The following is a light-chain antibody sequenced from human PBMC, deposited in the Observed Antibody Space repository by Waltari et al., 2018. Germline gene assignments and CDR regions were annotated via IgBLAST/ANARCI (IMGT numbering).Light chain of an antibody. CDR2: RNN. CDR3: AAWDDSLSGWV. CDR1: SSNIGSNY. V-gene: IGLV1-47*01. J-gene: IGLJ3*02. Sequence: QSVLTQPPSASGTPGQRVTISCSGSSSNIGSNYVYWYQQLPGTAPKLLIYRNNHRPSGVPDRFSGSNSGTSASLAISGLRSEDEADYYWAAWDDSLSGWVFGGGTKLTVL.